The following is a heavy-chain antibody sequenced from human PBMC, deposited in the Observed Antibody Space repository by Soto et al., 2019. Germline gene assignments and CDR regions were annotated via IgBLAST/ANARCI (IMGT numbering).Heavy chain of an antibody. CDR1: GYTFTSYG. D-gene: IGHD5-18*01. Sequence: VASVKVSCKASGYTFTSYGISWVRQAPGQGLEWMGWISAYNGNTNYAQKPQGRVTMTTDTSTSTAYMELRSLRSDNTAVYYCARDGTGGYSYGFPLHDAFDIWGQGTMVAVSS. CDR2: ISAYNGNT. J-gene: IGHJ3*02. CDR3: ARDGTGGYSYGFPLHDAFDI. V-gene: IGHV1-18*04.